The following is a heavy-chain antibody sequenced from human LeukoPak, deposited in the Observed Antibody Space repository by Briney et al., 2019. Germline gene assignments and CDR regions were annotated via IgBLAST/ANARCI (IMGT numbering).Heavy chain of an antibody. CDR3: ARSNDYDFWSGYYYFDY. Sequence: PSQTLSLTCTVSGDSISSGDYYWSWIRQPAGKGLEWIGSIYHSGSTYYNPSLKSRVTISVDTSKNQFSLKLSSVTAADTAVYYCARSNDYDFWSGYYYFDYWGQGTLVTVSS. V-gene: IGHV4-61*02. J-gene: IGHJ4*02. D-gene: IGHD3-3*01. CDR2: IYHSGST. CDR1: GDSISSGDYY.